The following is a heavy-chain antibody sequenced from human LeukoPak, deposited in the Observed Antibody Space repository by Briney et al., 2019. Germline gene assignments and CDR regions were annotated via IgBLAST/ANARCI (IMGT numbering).Heavy chain of an antibody. D-gene: IGHD6-19*01. CDR1: GYTFSNYG. J-gene: IGHJ4*02. CDR2: TSYNGNT. Sequence: ASVKVSCKASGYTFSNYGISWVRQAPGLGLEWMGWTSYNGNTNYAQKFQDRVTMTTDTPTTTAYMELRSLESDDTAVYYCARHSGSGWQALGYWGPGTLVTVSS. V-gene: IGHV1-18*04. CDR3: ARHSGSGWQALGY.